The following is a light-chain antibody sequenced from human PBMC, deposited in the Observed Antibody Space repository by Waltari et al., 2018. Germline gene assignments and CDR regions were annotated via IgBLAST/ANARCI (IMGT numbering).Light chain of an antibody. V-gene: IGLV3-19*01. CDR2: GKA. CDR1: SLRTSY. J-gene: IGLJ3*02. CDR3: STRNGRANQVV. Sequence: SSQLSQDPAVSLALGLTVLLSCLGDSLRTSYASWYQLKPGQAPVLVIYGKAKRRSGFPERISVYSSGATSSLTVTGGQAEEEADYYCSTRNGRANQVVFAGGTKVTVL.